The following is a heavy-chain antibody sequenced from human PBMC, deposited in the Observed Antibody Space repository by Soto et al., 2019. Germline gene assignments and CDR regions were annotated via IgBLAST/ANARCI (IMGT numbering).Heavy chain of an antibody. D-gene: IGHD2-2*01. CDR3: TNPGAWAAIYGMDV. CDR2: IKSKTDGGTT. CDR1: GFTFSNAW. Sequence: GGSLRLSCAASGFTFSNAWMNWVRQAPGKGLEWVGRIKSKTDGGTTDYAAPVKGRFTISRDDSKNTLYLQMNSLKTEDTAVYYCTNPGAWAAIYGMDVWGQGTTVTVSS. J-gene: IGHJ6*02. V-gene: IGHV3-15*07.